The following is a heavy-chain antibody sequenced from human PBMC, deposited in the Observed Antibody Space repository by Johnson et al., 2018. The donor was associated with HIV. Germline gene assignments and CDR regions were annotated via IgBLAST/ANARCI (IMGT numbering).Heavy chain of an antibody. CDR1: GFTFDDYA. CDR2: ISWNSGSI. V-gene: IGHV3-9*01. CDR3: AKNRDPSIGVTMVQGPPMDAFDI. Sequence: VQLVESGGGLVQPGRSLRLSCAASGFTFDDYAMHWVRQAPGKGLEWVSGISWNSGSIGYAGPVNGRFSISRDNAKNSLYLQMNSLRAGDTALYYCAKNRDPSIGVTMVQGPPMDAFDIWGQGTMVTVSS. J-gene: IGHJ3*02. D-gene: IGHD3-10*01.